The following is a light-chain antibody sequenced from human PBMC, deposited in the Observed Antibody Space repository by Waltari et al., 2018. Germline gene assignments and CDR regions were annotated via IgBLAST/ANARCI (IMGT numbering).Light chain of an antibody. Sequence: QSLVHRDGKAYLNWFQQRPGQSPSRLIYKVSKRDSVVPDRFSGSGSGTDFTLKISRVDAEDVGVYYCMQGTHWPLTFGGGTKVEIK. CDR3: MQGTHWPLT. CDR2: KVS. CDR1: QSLVHRDGKAY. V-gene: IGKV2-30*02. J-gene: IGKJ4*01.